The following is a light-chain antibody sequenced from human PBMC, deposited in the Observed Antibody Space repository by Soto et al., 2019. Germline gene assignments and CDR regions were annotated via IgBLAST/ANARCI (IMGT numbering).Light chain of an antibody. V-gene: IGLV2-14*03. J-gene: IGLJ1*01. CDR3: SSYERSGAYV. CDR2: DVY. CDR1: SGNVGGHNA. Sequence: QSALTQPASVSGSPGQSITLSCTGPSGNVGGHNAVSWYQQHPGKAPKLLIYDVYNRPSGASNRFSGSKSGNTASLTISGLQAEDEADYYCSSYERSGAYVFGTGTKLTVL.